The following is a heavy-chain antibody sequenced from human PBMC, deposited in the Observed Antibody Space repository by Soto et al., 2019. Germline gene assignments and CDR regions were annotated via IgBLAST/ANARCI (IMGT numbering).Heavy chain of an antibody. D-gene: IGHD4-17*01. J-gene: IGHJ5*02. CDR2: IYYSGST. CDR3: ARNTRWTTVTTYYNWFDP. CDR1: GGSISSYY. Sequence: SETLSLTCTVSGGSISSYYWSWIRQPPGKGLEWIGYIYYSGSTNYNPSLKSRVTISVDTSKNQFSLKLSSVTAADTAVYYCARNTRWTTVTTYYNWFDPWGQGTLVTVSS. V-gene: IGHV4-59*08.